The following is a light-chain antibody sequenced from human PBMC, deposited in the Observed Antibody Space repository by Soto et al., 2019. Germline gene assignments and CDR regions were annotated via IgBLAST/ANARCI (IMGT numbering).Light chain of an antibody. CDR1: SSDVGSFNY. CDR2: EVT. CDR3: VSYATSTTLYV. V-gene: IGLV2-14*01. J-gene: IGLJ1*01. Sequence: QSVLTQPASVSGSPGQSITISCTATSSDVGSFNYVSWYQHHPGKAPKLMIYEVTSRPSGVSNRFSGSKSGNTASLTISGLQAEDEADYYCVSYATSTTLYVFGSGTKLTV.